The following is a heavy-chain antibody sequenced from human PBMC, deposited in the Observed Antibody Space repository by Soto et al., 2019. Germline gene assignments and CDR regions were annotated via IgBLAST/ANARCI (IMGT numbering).Heavy chain of an antibody. V-gene: IGHV4-34*01. CDR1: GGSFSGYY. CDR3: ARLYYGAGFDY. CDR2: INHSGST. J-gene: IGHJ4*02. D-gene: IGHD3-16*01. Sequence: QVQLQQWGAGLLKPSETLSLTCAVYGGSFSGYYWSWIRQPPGKGLEWIGEINHSGSTNYNPSLKSRVTLSVDTSKNQFPLKLSSVTAADTAVYYCARLYYGAGFDYWGQGTLVTVSS.